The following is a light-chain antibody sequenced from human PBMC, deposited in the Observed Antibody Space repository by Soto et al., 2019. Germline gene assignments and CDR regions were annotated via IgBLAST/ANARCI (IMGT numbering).Light chain of an antibody. CDR3: QQYGSSPLYT. J-gene: IGKJ3*01. CDR1: QSVSSSY. CDR2: GAS. V-gene: IGKV3-20*01. Sequence: EIVLTQSPGTLSLSPGERATLSCRASQSVSSSYLAWYQQKPGQAPRLLIYGASSRATGIPDRFSGSGSGTDFTLTISRLEPEYFAVYYCQQYGSSPLYTFGHGTKVDIK.